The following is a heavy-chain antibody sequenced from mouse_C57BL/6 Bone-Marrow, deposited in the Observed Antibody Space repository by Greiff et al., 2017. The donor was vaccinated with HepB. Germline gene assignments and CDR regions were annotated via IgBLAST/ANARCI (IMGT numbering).Heavy chain of an antibody. V-gene: IGHV1-78*01. CDR3: ARSYYGLSYYFDY. D-gene: IGHD1-1*01. Sequence: LVESDAELVKPGASVKISCRVSGYTFTDHTIHWMKQRPEQGLEWIGYIYPRDGSTKYNEKFKGKATLTADKSSSTAYMQLNSLTSEDSAVYFCARSYYGLSYYFDYWGQGTTLTVSS. CDR1: GYTFTDHT. J-gene: IGHJ2*01. CDR2: IYPRDGST.